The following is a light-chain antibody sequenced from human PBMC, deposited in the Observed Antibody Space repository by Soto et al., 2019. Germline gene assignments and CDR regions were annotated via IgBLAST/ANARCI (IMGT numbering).Light chain of an antibody. Sequence: IFMTQSPRCLPVTLVQTASISCRYSQSLVNSDGNTYLHWFQQRPGQSPRRLMYRVSNRDSGVPARFSGSGSGTDFALKISRVEAEDVGVYYCMQGTHWPITFGQGTRLEIK. CDR1: QSLVNSDGNTY. CDR2: RVS. CDR3: MQGTHWPIT. V-gene: IGKV2-30*01. J-gene: IGKJ5*01.